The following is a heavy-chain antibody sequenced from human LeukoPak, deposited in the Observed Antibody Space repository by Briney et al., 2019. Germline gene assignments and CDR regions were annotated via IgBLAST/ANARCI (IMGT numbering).Heavy chain of an antibody. CDR1: GFTFSNAW. Sequence: PGGSLRLSCAASGFTFSNAWMNWVRQAPGKGLEWVGRIKSKTDSGTTDYAAPVKGRFTISRDDSKNTLYLQMNSLKTEDTAVYYCTTGAYCGGDCLDAFDIWGQGTMVTVSS. D-gene: IGHD2-21*02. V-gene: IGHV3-15*07. J-gene: IGHJ3*02. CDR3: TTGAYCGGDCLDAFDI. CDR2: IKSKTDSGTT.